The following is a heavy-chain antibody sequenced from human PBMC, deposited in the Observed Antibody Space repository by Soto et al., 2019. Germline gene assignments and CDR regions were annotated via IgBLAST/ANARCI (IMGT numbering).Heavy chain of an antibody. V-gene: IGHV1-69*01. D-gene: IGHD3-22*01. CDR1: GGTFSSYA. Sequence: QVQVVQSGAEVKKPGSSVKVSCKASGGTFSSYAISWVRQAPGQGLEWMGGIIPIFGTANYAQKFQGRVTITADESTSTAYMELSSLRSEDTAVYYCARGASPYDSSGYYTGYWGQGTLVTVSS. CDR3: ARGASPYDSSGYYTGY. J-gene: IGHJ4*02. CDR2: IIPIFGTA.